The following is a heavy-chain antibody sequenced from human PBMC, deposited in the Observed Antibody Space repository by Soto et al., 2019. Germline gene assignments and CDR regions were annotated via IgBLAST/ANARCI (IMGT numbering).Heavy chain of an antibody. CDR2: IWYDGSNK. CDR1: GFTFSSYG. CDR3: ARSIAAAGTSAPLDY. V-gene: IGHV3-33*01. D-gene: IGHD6-13*01. Sequence: VGSLRLSCAASGFTFSSYGMHWVRQAPGKGLEWVAVIWYDGSNKYYADSVKGRFTISRDNSKNTLYLQMNSLRAEDTAVYYCARSIAAAGTSAPLDYWGQGTLVTVSS. J-gene: IGHJ4*02.